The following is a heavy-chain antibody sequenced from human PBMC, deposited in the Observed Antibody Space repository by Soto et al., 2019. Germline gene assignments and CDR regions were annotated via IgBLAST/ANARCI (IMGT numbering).Heavy chain of an antibody. CDR1: GGSISSYY. CDR3: ARSHYDFGGHNWFDP. V-gene: IGHV4-59*08. D-gene: IGHD3-3*01. J-gene: IGHJ5*02. Sequence: PSETLSLTCTVSGGSISSYYWSWIRQPPGKGLEWIGYIYYSGSTNYNPSLKSRVTISVDTSKNQFSLKLSSVTAADTAVYYCARSHYDFGGHNWFDPWGQGTLVTVSS. CDR2: IYYSGST.